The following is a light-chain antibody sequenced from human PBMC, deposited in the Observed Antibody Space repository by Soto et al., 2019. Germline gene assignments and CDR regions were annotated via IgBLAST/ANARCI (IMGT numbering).Light chain of an antibody. V-gene: IGKV3D-15*01. J-gene: IGKJ1*01. CDR3: QQYNNWPWT. CDR1: QSIRTD. Sequence: EIVINQSPSTLSVTPEERATLSCRASQSIRTDLAWYQQKSGQGPRLLIYDASTRATGIPARFSGSGSGTEFTLTISSLQSEDFAVYSCQQYNNWPWTFGQGTKVDI. CDR2: DAS.